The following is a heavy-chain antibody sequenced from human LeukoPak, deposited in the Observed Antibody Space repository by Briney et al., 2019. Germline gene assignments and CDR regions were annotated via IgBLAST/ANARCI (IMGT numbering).Heavy chain of an antibody. J-gene: IGHJ4*02. V-gene: IGHV3-33*01. CDR3: ARDRRRRVPAAFDY. Sequence: GALRLSCAASGFTFSSYGMHWVRQAPGKGLEWVAVIWYDGSNKYYADSVKGRFTISRDNSKNTLYLQMNSLRAEDTAVYYCARDRRRRVPAAFDYWGQGTLVTVSS. CDR2: IWYDGSNK. D-gene: IGHD2-2*01. CDR1: GFTFSSYG.